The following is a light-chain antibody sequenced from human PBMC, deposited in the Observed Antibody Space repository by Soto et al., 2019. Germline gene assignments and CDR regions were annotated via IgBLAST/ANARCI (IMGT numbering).Light chain of an antibody. V-gene: IGKV3-11*01. CDR1: QSVSSS. J-gene: IGKJ4*01. CDR3: QQFSSYPLT. Sequence: EIVLTQSPATLSLSPGERATLSCRASQSVSSSLAWYQQKPGQAPRLLIYDASNRATGIPARFSGSGSGTDFTLTISSLEPEDFAVYYCQQFSSYPLTFGGGTKVDIK. CDR2: DAS.